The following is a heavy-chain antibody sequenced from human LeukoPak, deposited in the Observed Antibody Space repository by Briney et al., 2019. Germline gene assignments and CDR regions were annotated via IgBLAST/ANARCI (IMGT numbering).Heavy chain of an antibody. CDR2: INHSGST. D-gene: IGHD2/OR15-2a*01. J-gene: IGHJ5*02. CDR3: AREEAGRLLDWFDP. Sequence: SETLSLTCTVSGYSISTGYYWSWIRPPPGKGLEWIGEINHSGSTNYNPSLKSRVAISVDTSKNQFSLQLNSVTPEDTAVYYCAREEAGRLLDWFDPWGQGTLVTVSS. V-gene: IGHV4-38-2*02. CDR1: GYSISTGYY.